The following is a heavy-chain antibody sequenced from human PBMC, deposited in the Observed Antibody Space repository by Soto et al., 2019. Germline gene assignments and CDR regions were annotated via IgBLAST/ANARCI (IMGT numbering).Heavy chain of an antibody. V-gene: IGHV1-69*02. CDR1: GGTFSSYT. J-gene: IGHJ3*02. Sequence: SVKVSCKASGGTFSSYTISWVRQAPGQGLEWMGRIIPILGIANYAQKFQGRVTITADKSTSTAYMELSSLRSEDTAVYYCATSVVLAATIAIDIRGQGTMVTVSS. D-gene: IGHD2-15*01. CDR3: ATSVVLAATIAIDI. CDR2: IIPILGIA.